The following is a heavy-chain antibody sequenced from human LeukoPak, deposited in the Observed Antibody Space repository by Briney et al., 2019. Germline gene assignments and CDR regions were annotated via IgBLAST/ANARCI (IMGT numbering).Heavy chain of an antibody. Sequence: HPGGSLRLSCAASGFTFSSYAMTWVRLTPGKGLEWVSAISGSGGSTYYADSVKGRFTISRDNSKNTLYLQMNSLRAEDTAVYYCAKTAPAAIYWFDPWGQGTLVTVSS. CDR2: ISGSGGST. CDR3: AKTAPAAIYWFDP. J-gene: IGHJ5*02. D-gene: IGHD2-2*02. V-gene: IGHV3-23*01. CDR1: GFTFSSYA.